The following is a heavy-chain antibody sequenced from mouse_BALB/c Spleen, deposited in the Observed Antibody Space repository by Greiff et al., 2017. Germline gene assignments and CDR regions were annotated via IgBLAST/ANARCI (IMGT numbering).Heavy chain of an antibody. V-gene: IGHV1-15*01. CDR1: GYTFTDYE. D-gene: IGHD2-14*01. CDR2: IDPETGGT. CDR3: TRRSNRYGGTFPWFAY. Sequence: QVQLQQSGAELVRPGASVTLSCKASGYTFTDYEMHWVKQTPVHGLEWIGAIDPETGGTAYNQKFKGKATLTADKSSSTAYMELRSLTSEDSAVYYCTRRSNRYGGTFPWFAYWGQGTLVTVSA. J-gene: IGHJ3*01.